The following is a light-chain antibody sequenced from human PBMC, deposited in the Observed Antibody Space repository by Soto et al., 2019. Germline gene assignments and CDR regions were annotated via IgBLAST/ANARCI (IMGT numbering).Light chain of an antibody. J-gene: IGKJ1*01. CDR3: QHYNSYSEA. CDR2: GAS. Sequence: EIVLTQSPGTLSLSPGERATLSCRASQSVSSGYLAWYQQKPGQAPRLLIYGASTRATGIPDRFSGSGSGTEFTLTISSLQPDDFATYCCQHYNSYSEAFGQGTKVDI. V-gene: IGKV3-20*01. CDR1: QSVSSGY.